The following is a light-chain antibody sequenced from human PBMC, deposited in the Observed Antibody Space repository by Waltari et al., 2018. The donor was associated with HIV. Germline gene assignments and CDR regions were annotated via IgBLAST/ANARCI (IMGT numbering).Light chain of an antibody. J-gene: IGLJ3*02. V-gene: IGLV3-21*02. CDR3: QVWDTSSEHLL. Sequence: LTQVPSVSVAPGQTARITCGGNNIESKSVHWYQQKPGQAPTVVIYYDSDRPSGIPARFSGSNSGNTATLTISGVEDGDEADYYCQVWDTSSEHLLFGGGTKLTVL. CDR1: NIESKS. CDR2: YDS.